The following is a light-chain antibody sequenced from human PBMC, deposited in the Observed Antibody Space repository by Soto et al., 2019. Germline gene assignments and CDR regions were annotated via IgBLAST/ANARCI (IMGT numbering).Light chain of an antibody. Sequence: QSVLTQPASVSGSPGQSITISCTGTSSDVGGYNYVSWYQQHPGKAPKLMIYEVSNRPSGVSNRFSGSKSGNTASLTISGLQAEDEADYYCNSYTRSNTRVFGGGTKPTVL. J-gene: IGLJ2*01. CDR2: EVS. CDR1: SSDVGGYNY. CDR3: NSYTRSNTRV. V-gene: IGLV2-14*01.